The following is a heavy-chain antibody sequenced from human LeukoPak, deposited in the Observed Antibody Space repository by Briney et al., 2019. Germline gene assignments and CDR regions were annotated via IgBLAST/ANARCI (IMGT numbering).Heavy chain of an antibody. V-gene: IGHV4-59*01. Sequence: SETLSLTCTVSGGSISSYYWSWIRQPPGKGLEWIGDIYYSGYTNYNPSLKSRVTISVDTSKNQFSLKLRSVTAADTAVYYCARETTQKGAHYMDVWGKGTTVTISS. CDR1: GGSISSYY. D-gene: IGHD4-11*01. CDR3: ARETTQKGAHYMDV. J-gene: IGHJ6*03. CDR2: IYYSGYT.